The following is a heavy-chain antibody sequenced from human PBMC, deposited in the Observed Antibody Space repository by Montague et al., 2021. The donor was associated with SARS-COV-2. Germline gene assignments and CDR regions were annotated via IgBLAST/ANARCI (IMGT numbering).Heavy chain of an antibody. CDR3: ASHWITMIVVVIKGGWFDP. CDR2: IYYSGST. V-gene: IGHV4-39*01. CDR1: GGSISSSSYY. Sequence: SETLSLTCTVSGGSISSSSYYWVWLRHPPGKGLDWTVSIYYSGSTYYNPSLKSRVTISVYTSKNQFSLKLISVTAADTAVYYCASHWITMIVVVIKGGWFDPWGQGTLVTVSS. J-gene: IGHJ5*02. D-gene: IGHD3-22*01.